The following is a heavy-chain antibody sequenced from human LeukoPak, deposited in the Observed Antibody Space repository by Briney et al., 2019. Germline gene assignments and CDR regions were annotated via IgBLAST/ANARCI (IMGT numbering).Heavy chain of an antibody. CDR3: ARAIQLWRWFDY. V-gene: IGHV4-30-4*08. CDR2: IYYSGST. D-gene: IGHD5-18*01. Sequence: PSETLSLTCTVSGGSISSGDYYWSWIRQPPGKGLEWTGYIYYSGSTYYNPSLKSRVTISVDTSKNQFSLKLSSVTAADTAVYYCARAIQLWRWFDYWGQGTLVTVSS. CDR1: GGSISSGDYY. J-gene: IGHJ4*02.